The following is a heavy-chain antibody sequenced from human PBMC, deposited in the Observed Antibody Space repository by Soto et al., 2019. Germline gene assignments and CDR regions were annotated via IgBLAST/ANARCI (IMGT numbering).Heavy chain of an antibody. J-gene: IGHJ3*02. V-gene: IGHV1-8*01. CDR1: GYTFTSYD. CDR2: MNPNSGNT. Sequence: ASVKVSCKASGYTFTSYDINWVRQATGQGLEWMGWMNPNSGNTGYAQKFQGRVTMTRNTSISTAYMELSSLRSEDTAVYYCASYSYYDFWSGPIRAFDIWGQGTMVTVSS. CDR3: ASYSYYDFWSGPIRAFDI. D-gene: IGHD3-3*01.